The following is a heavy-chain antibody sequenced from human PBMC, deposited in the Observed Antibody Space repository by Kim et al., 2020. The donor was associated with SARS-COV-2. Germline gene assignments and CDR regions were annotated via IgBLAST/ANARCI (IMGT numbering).Heavy chain of an antibody. J-gene: IGHJ6*02. CDR2: MNPNSGNT. CDR1: GYTFTSYD. Sequence: ASVKVSCKASGYTFTSYDINWVRQATGQGLEWMGWMNPNSGNTGYAQKFQGRLTMTRNTSISTAYMELSSLRSEDTAVYYCARSIGVVPALFADYYYYGMDVWGQGTTVTVSS. D-gene: IGHD2-2*01. CDR3: ARSIGVVPALFADYYYYGMDV. V-gene: IGHV1-8*01.